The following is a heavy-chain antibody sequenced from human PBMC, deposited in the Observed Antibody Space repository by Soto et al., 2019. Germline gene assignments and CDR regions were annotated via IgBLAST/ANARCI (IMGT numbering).Heavy chain of an antibody. V-gene: IGHV3-15*07. CDR1: GFTFSNAW. CDR3: TTDYGGYVHYYYGMDV. CDR2: IKSKTDGGTT. J-gene: IGHJ6*02. Sequence: GGSLRLSCAASGFTFSNAWMNWVRQAPGKGLEWVGRIKSKTDGGTTDYAAPVKGRFTISRDDSKNTLYLQMNSLKTEDTAVYYCTTDYGGYVHYYYGMDVWGQGTTVTVSS. D-gene: IGHD4-17*01.